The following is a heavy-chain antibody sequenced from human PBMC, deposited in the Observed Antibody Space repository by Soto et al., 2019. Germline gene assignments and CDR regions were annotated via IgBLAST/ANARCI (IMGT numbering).Heavy chain of an antibody. Sequence: QVQLVESGGGVVQPGRSLRLSCAASGFTFSSYAMHWVRQAPGKGLEWVAVISYDGSNKYYADSVKGRFTISRDNPTNTLYLQMNSLRANNTAVYYCARDAQSVYDYWTHFAYWGQATLVTVSS. J-gene: IGHJ4*02. CDR1: GFTFSSYA. CDR2: ISYDGSNK. D-gene: IGHD3-3*01. V-gene: IGHV3-30-3*01. CDR3: ARDAQSVYDYWTHFAY.